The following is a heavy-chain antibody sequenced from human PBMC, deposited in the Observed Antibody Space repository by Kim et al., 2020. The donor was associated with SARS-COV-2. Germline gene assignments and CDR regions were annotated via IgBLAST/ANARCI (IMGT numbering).Heavy chain of an antibody. J-gene: IGHJ2*01. D-gene: IGHD5-12*01. V-gene: IGHV3-11*03. CDR2: YT. CDR3: ARRDGSYFDL. Sequence: YTNYADSVKGRFTISRDNAKNSLYLQMNSLRAEDTAVYYCARRDGSYFDLWGRGTLVTVSS.